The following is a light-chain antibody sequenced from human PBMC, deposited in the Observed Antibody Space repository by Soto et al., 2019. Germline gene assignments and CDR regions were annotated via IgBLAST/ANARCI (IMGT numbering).Light chain of an antibody. J-gene: IGLJ1*01. CDR3: ATWDDSLSGYV. CDR2: TNN. CDR1: GSNIGSNT. V-gene: IGLV1-44*01. Sequence: QSALTQPPSASGTPGQRITIPCSGNGSNIGSNTVTWYQQLPRTAPKLLIYTNNQRPSGIPDRFSGSRSGTSASLAISGLQSGDGADYYCATWDDSLSGYVLXTGTKVTVL.